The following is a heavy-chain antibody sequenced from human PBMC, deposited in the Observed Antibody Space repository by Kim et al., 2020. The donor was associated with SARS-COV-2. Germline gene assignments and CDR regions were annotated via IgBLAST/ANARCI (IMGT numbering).Heavy chain of an antibody. Sequence: PKSRVTISVDTSKNQFSLKLSSVTAADTAVYYCARKSPLWFGEFNWFDPWGQGTLVTVSS. V-gene: IGHV4-31*02. CDR3: ARKSPLWFGEFNWFDP. J-gene: IGHJ5*02. D-gene: IGHD3-10*01.